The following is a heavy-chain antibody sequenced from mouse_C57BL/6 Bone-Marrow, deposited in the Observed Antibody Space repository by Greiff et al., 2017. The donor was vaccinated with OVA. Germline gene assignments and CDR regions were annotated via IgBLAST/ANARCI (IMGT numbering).Heavy chain of an antibody. CDR3: ARKTGTAY. Sequence: QVHLQQPGAELVKPGASVKLSCKASGYTFTSYWMQWVKQRPGQGLEWIGEIDPSDSYTNYNQKFKGKATLTVDTSSSTAYMQLSSLTSEDSAVYYCARKTGTAYWGQGTLVTVSA. D-gene: IGHD4-1*01. CDR1: GYTFTSYW. V-gene: IGHV1-50*01. CDR2: IDPSDSYT. J-gene: IGHJ3*01.